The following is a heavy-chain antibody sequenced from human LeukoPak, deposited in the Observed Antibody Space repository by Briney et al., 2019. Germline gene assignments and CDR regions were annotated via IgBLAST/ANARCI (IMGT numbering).Heavy chain of an antibody. CDR3: ARGIAARHDY. CDR1: GGSISSYY. CDR2: IYYSGST. J-gene: IGHJ4*02. V-gene: IGHV4-59*13. Sequence: SETMSLTCTVSGGSISSYYWSWIRQPPGKGLEWIGYIYYSGSTNYNPSLKSRVTISVDTSKNQFSLKLSSVTAADTAVYYCARGIAARHDYWGQGTLVTVSS. D-gene: IGHD6-6*01.